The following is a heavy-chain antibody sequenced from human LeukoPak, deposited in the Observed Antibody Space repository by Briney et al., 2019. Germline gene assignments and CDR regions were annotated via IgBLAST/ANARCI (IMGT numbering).Heavy chain of an antibody. J-gene: IGHJ6*02. Sequence: SETLSLTCTVSGGSISNDYWSWIRQSPGKGLEWIGYIYDRGSPKYNPSLKSRVTISVDTSKNQFSLKLSSVTAADTAVYYCASLTTDSYGMDVWGQGTTVTVSS. D-gene: IGHD1-14*01. V-gene: IGHV4-59*01. CDR1: GGSISNDY. CDR3: ASLTTDSYGMDV. CDR2: IYDRGSP.